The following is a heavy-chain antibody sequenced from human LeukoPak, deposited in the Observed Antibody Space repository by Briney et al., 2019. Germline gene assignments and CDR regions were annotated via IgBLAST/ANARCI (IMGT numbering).Heavy chain of an antibody. Sequence: PSETLSLTCTVSGGSISSHYWSWIRQPPGKGLEWIGYIYYSGSTNYNPSLKSRVTISVDTSKNQFSLKLNSVTAADTAVYYCARVGGSSWPYWYFDLWGRGTLVTVSS. CDR1: GGSISSHY. J-gene: IGHJ2*01. CDR2: IYYSGST. CDR3: ARVGGSSWPYWYFDL. D-gene: IGHD6-13*01. V-gene: IGHV4-59*11.